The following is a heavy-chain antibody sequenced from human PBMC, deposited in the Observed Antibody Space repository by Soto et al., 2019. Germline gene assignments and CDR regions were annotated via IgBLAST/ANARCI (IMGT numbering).Heavy chain of an antibody. CDR1: GFTFSRYT. D-gene: IGHD3-16*01. CDR2: ISSGSLSI. J-gene: IGHJ6*02. CDR3: ARGGSSSDNGMDV. V-gene: IGHV3-48*02. Sequence: EVQLEESGGGFVQPAGSLRLSCAASGFTFSRYTLNWVRQTPGKGLEWVSYISSGSLSIYYADSVKGRFTVSRDNAKNSLFLQMNSLRDEDTAVYYCARGGSSSDNGMDVWGQGTTVTVSS.